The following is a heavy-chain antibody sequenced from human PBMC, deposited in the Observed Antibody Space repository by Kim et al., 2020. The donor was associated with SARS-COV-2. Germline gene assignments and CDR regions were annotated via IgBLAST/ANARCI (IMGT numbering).Heavy chain of an antibody. D-gene: IGHD6-19*01. Sequence: PSLKSRVTISVDTSKNQFSLKLSSVTAADTAVYYCARDDAVAGKGEYFQHWGQGTLVTVSS. CDR3: ARDDAVAGKGEYFQH. V-gene: IGHV4-31*02. J-gene: IGHJ1*01.